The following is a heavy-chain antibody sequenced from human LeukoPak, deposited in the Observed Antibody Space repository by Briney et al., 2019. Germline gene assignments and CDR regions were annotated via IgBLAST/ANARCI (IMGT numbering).Heavy chain of an antibody. D-gene: IGHD4-17*01. J-gene: IGHJ4*02. CDR1: GGSISSSSYY. CDR2: IYYSGST. CDR3: ARATLDYGDIFFDY. V-gene: IGHV4-39*01. Sequence: SETLSLTCTVSGGSISSSSYYWGWIRQPPGKGLEWIGRIYYSGSTYYNPSLKSRVTISVDTSKNQFSLKLSSVTAADTAVYYCARATLDYGDIFFDYWGQGTLVTVSS.